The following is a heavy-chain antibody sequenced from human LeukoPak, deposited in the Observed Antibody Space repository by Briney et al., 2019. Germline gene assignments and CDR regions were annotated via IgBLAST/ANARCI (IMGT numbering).Heavy chain of an antibody. CDR1: GFTFSSYA. D-gene: IGHD6-19*01. CDR3: AKLAVVATRYLDY. Sequence: GGSLTLSCAASGFTFSSYAMSWVRHPPGKGLEWVSAISGSGGSTYYADSAKDRLTLSRDQSKNTLYLQTNRLTPEDPAIYFCAKLAVVATRYLDYWGEGTRLTDSS. J-gene: IGHJ4*02. CDR2: ISGSGGST. V-gene: IGHV3-23*01.